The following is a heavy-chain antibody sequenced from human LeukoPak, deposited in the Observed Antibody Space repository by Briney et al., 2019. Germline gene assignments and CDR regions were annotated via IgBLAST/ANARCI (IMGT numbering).Heavy chain of an antibody. J-gene: IGHJ5*02. Sequence: SETLSLTCTVSGGSISSSSYYWGWIRQPPGKGLEWIGSIYYSGSTYYNPSLKSRVTISVDTSKNQFSLKLSSVTAADTAVYYCARLGADWKGWFDPWGQGTLVTVSS. D-gene: IGHD1-1*01. CDR2: IYYSGST. CDR3: ARLGADWKGWFDP. CDR1: GGSISSSSYY. V-gene: IGHV4-39*01.